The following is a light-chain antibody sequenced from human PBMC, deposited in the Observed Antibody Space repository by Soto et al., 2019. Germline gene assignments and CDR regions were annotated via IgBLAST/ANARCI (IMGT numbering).Light chain of an antibody. V-gene: IGKV3-20*01. CDR3: QQYGSSPWT. J-gene: IGKJ1*01. CDR1: QSVSSSY. Sequence: EIVLTQSPGTLSLSPGERATLSCRASQSVSSSYLAWYQQKPGQAPRLLIYGASSRATGIPDRFSGSGSGTDFTLTISRLEPEDFAVYYCQQYGSSPWTFGQGNKEEIK. CDR2: GAS.